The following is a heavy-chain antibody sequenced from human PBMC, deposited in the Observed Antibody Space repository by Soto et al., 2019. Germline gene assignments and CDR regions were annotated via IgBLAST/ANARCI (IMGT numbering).Heavy chain of an antibody. J-gene: IGHJ4*02. Sequence: PGGSLRLSCAASGFTFSSYAMSWVRQAPGKGLEWVSAISGSGGSTYYADSVKGRFTISRDNSKNTLYLQMNSLRAEDTAVYSCAKDPSAVAGTWIDYCGQRSLGSVSS. D-gene: IGHD6-13*01. CDR2: ISGSGGST. CDR3: AKDPSAVAGTWIDY. V-gene: IGHV3-23*01. CDR1: GFTFSSYA.